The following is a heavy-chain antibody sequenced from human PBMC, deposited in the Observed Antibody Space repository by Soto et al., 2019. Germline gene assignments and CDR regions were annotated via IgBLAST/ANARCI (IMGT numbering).Heavy chain of an antibody. CDR1: GYTFTGYY. CDR3: ARDGTSSSWYGYYYYGMDV. D-gene: IGHD6-13*01. Sequence: ASVKVSCKASGYTFTGYYMHWVRQAPGQGLEWMGWINPNSGGTNYAQKFQGRVTMTRDTSISTAYMELSRLRSDDTAVCYCARDGTSSSWYGYYYYGMDVWGQGTTVTVSS. J-gene: IGHJ6*02. V-gene: IGHV1-2*02. CDR2: INPNSGGT.